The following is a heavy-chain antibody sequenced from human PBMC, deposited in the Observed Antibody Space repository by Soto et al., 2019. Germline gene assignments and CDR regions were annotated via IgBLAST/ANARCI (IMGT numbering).Heavy chain of an antibody. V-gene: IGHV3-74*01. CDR3: ASSAYGDYFYYYYMDV. CDR2: INSDGSTT. D-gene: IGHD4-17*01. J-gene: IGHJ6*03. Sequence: EVQLVESGGGLVQPGGSQRLSCAASGFTFSSYWMHWVRQAPGKGLVWVSRINSDGSTTNYADSVKGRFTISRDIAKNTLYLQMNSLRAEDTAVYYCASSAYGDYFYYYYMDVWGKGTTVTVSS. CDR1: GFTFSSYW.